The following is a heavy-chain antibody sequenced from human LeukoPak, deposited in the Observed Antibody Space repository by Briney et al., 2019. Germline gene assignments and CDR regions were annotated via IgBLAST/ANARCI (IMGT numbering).Heavy chain of an antibody. CDR3: VYSDGMDV. V-gene: IGHV3-53*01. Sequence: GGSLRLSCAASGFTVSSNYMSWVRQAPGKGLEWVSVIYSGGSTYYADSVKGRFTISRDNAKNSLYLQMNSLRAEDTAVYYCVYSDGMDVWGQGTTVTVSS. CDR2: IYSGGST. D-gene: IGHD2-21*01. J-gene: IGHJ6*02. CDR1: GFTVSSNY.